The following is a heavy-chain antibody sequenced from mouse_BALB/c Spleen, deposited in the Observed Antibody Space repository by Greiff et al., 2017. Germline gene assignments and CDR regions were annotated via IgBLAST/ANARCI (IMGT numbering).Heavy chain of an antibody. CDR3: ARDDGRDAMDY. CDR2: ISSGGSYT. J-gene: IGHJ4*01. CDR1: GFTFSSYA. V-gene: IGHV5-9-4*01. Sequence: EVKLVESGGGLVKPGGSLKLSCAASGFTFSSYAMSWVRQSPEKRLEWVAEISSGGSYTYYPDTVTGRFTIARDNAKNTLYLEMSSLRSEDTAMYYCARDDGRDAMDYWGQGTSVTVSS.